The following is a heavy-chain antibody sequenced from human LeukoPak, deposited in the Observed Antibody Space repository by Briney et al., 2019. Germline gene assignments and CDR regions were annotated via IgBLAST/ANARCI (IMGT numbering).Heavy chain of an antibody. Sequence: SETLSLTCTVSGGSISSYYWSWIRQPPGKGLEWIGYIYYSGNTNYNPSLKSRVTISVDTSKNQFSLKLSSVTAADTAVYYCAKASRSYSMGDWFDPWGQGTLVTVSS. V-gene: IGHV4-59*01. D-gene: IGHD1-26*01. CDR3: AKASRSYSMGDWFDP. CDR1: GGSISSYY. J-gene: IGHJ5*02. CDR2: IYYSGNT.